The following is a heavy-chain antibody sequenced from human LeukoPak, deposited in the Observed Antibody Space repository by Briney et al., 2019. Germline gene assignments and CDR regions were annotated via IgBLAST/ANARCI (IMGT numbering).Heavy chain of an antibody. V-gene: IGHV3-21*01. CDR1: GFTFSSYS. D-gene: IGHD6-19*01. CDR3: ARENRMSSFIAVAAHFDY. J-gene: IGHJ4*02. CDR2: ISSSSSYI. Sequence: GGSLRLSCAASGFTFSSYSMNWVRQAPGKGLEWVSSISSSSSYIYYADSVKGRFTISRDNAKNSLYLQMNSLRAVDTAVYYCARENRMSSFIAVAAHFDYWGQGTLVTVSS.